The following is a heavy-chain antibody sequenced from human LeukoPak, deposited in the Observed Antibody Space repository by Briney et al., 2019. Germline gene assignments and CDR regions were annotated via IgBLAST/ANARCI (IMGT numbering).Heavy chain of an antibody. J-gene: IGHJ4*02. CDR3: ARDKSRTMVRGVIRTYYFDY. CDR1: GFTFSSYS. Sequence: GGSLRLSCAASGFTFSSYSMNWVRQAPGKGLEWVSSISSSSSYIYYADSVKGRFTISRDNAKNSLYLQVNSLRAEDTAVYYCARDKSRTMVRGVIRTYYFDYWGQGTLVTVSS. D-gene: IGHD3-10*01. V-gene: IGHV3-21*01. CDR2: ISSSSSYI.